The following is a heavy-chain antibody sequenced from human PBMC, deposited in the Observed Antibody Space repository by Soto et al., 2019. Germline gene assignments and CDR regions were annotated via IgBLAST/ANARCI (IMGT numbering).Heavy chain of an antibody. CDR2: IIPIFGTA. CDR1: GGTFSSYA. V-gene: IGHV1-69*13. CDR3: AREKLELRFWFDP. D-gene: IGHD1-7*01. Sequence: SVKVSCKASGGTFSSYAISWVRQAPGQGLEWMGGIIPIFGTANHAQKFQGRVTITADESTSTAYMELSSLRSEDTAVYYCAREKLELRFWFDPWGQGTLVTVSS. J-gene: IGHJ5*02.